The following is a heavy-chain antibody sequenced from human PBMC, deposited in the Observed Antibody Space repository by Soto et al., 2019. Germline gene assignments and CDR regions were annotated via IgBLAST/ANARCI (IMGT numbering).Heavy chain of an antibody. CDR1: GFTFSSYA. CDR3: AKRSSGYYYPFDY. CDR2: IRGSGGDT. D-gene: IGHD3-22*01. V-gene: IGHV3-23*01. Sequence: GGSLRLSCAASGFTFSSYAMSWVRQAPGKGLEWVSSIRGSGGDTHYADSVKGRFTISRDNSKNTLYLQMNSLRDEDTAVYYCAKRSSGYYYPFDYWGQGTLVTVSS. J-gene: IGHJ4*02.